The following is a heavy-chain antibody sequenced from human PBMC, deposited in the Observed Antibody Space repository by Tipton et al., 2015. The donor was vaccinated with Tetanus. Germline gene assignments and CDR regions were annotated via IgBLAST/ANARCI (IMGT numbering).Heavy chain of an antibody. J-gene: IGHJ6*02. CDR1: GYTFTGYY. CDR2: INPNSGGT. D-gene: IGHD5-18*01. V-gene: IGHV1-2*02. Sequence: QLVQSGAEVKKPGASVKVSCKASGYTFTGYYMHWVRQAPGQGLEWMGWINPNSGGTNYAQKFQGRVTMTRDTSISTAYMELSRLRSDDTAVYYCARTKTAMDPYYYYGMDVWGQGTTVTVSS. CDR3: ARTKTAMDPYYYYGMDV.